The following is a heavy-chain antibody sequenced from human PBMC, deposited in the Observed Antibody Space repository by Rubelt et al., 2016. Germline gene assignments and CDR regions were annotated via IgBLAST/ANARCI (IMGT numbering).Heavy chain of an antibody. CDR2: IYYSGST. J-gene: IGHJ5*02. CDR3: ARDFRGEQQLVNWFDP. Sequence: QVQLQESGPGLVKPSQTLSLTCTVSGGSISSGGYYWSWIRQHPGTGLEWIGYIYYSGSTYYNPSLKSRVTISVDTSKNQFSLKLSSVTAADTAVYYCARDFRGEQQLVNWFDPWGQGTLVTVSS. CDR1: GGSISSGGYY. V-gene: IGHV4-31*03. D-gene: IGHD6-13*01.